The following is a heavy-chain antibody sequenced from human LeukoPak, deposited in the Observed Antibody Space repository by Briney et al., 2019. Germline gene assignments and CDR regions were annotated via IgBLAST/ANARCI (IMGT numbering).Heavy chain of an antibody. J-gene: IGHJ6*04. Sequence: GGSLRLSCAASGFTFHSYWMHWVRQAPGKGLVWVSRIDNGGGSTTYADSVKGRFTISRDNAKNTLYLQMNSVRAEDTAVYYCAELGITMIGGVWGKGTTVTISS. CDR3: AELGITMIGGV. CDR2: IDNGGGST. CDR1: GFTFHSYW. V-gene: IGHV3-74*01. D-gene: IGHD3-10*02.